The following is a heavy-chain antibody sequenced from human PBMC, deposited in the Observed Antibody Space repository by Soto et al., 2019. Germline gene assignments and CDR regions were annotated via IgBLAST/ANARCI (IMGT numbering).Heavy chain of an antibody. D-gene: IGHD6-6*01. CDR1: GYTFTTYG. Sequence: QVQLVQSGGEVKKPGASVEVSCRTSGYTFTTYGMSWVRQAPGQGLEWMAWISAYNGNKKYAQKFQGRVTMTTDTSTSTVSMELRNLTSDDTGTYFCARTGGGMAARPLEYWGQGTLVTVSS. CDR3: ARTGGGMAARPLEY. V-gene: IGHV1-18*04. J-gene: IGHJ4*02. CDR2: ISAYNGNK.